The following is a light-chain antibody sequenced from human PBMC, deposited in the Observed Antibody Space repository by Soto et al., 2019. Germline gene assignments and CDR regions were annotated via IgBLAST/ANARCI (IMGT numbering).Light chain of an antibody. Sequence: IQMTRCPSPLSASVGDRVTITCRASQRIXSYFNWYQEKPGKAPKVLXDAASSLQRGGPSRFSGSGSATDFTLTISSLQPEDFATYYFQQSYSTPITFGQGTRLEIK. V-gene: IGKV1-39*01. CDR3: QQSYSTPIT. CDR2: AAS. J-gene: IGKJ5*01. CDR1: QRIXSY.